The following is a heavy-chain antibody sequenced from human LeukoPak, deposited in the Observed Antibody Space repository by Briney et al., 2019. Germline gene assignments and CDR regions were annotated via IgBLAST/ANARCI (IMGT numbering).Heavy chain of an antibody. CDR2: INPNTGGT. CDR1: GYTFTGYY. V-gene: IGHV1-2*02. J-gene: IGHJ4*02. CDR3: ATSIGDYYDSSALDY. D-gene: IGHD3-22*01. Sequence: ASVKVSCKASGYTFTGYYIHWVRQAPGQGLEWMGWINPNTGGTNYAQKFQGRVTMTRDTSISTANMELSRLRSDDTDVYFCATSIGDYYDSSALDYWGQGTLVTVSS.